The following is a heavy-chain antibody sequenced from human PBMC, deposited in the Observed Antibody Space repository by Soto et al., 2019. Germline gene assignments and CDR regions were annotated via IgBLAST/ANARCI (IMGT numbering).Heavy chain of an antibody. V-gene: IGHV3-30-3*01. CDR3: ASALILVLTLYYFDY. CDR1: GFTFSSYA. J-gene: IGHJ4*02. D-gene: IGHD3-22*01. CDR2: ISYDGSNK. Sequence: QVQLVESGGGVVQPGRSLRLSCAASGFTFSSYAMHWVRQAPGKGLEWVAVISYDGSNKYYADSVKGRFTISRDNSKNTLYLQMNSLRAEDSAVYYCASALILVLTLYYFDYWGQGTLVTVSS.